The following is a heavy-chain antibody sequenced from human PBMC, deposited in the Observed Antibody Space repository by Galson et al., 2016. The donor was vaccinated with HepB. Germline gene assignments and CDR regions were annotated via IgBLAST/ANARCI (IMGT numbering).Heavy chain of an antibody. CDR1: GYIFSNYH. CDR2: INPGDITT. V-gene: IGHV1-46*03. J-gene: IGHJ4*02. CDR3: ARDRTVTTLLHY. Sequence: SVKVSCKASGYIFSNYHLHWVRQAPGQGLEWMEAINPGDITTNYAQKFQGRVTMTSDTATSTVYMELSRLRSDDTAVYYCARDRTVTTLLHYWGQGTLVTVSS. D-gene: IGHD4-17*01.